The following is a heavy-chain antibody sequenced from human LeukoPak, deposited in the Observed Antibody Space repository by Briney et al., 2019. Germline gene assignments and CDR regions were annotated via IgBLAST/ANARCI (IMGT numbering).Heavy chain of an antibody. CDR2: IVVGSGNT. CDR3: AAYPGIYSGYDYRGAGY. D-gene: IGHD5-12*01. CDR1: GFTFTSSA. V-gene: IGHV1-58*01. Sequence: SVKVSCKASGFTFTSSAVQWVRQARGQRLEWIGWIVVGSGNTNYAQKFQERVTITRDMSTSTAYMELSSLRSEDTAVYYRAAYPGIYSGYDYRGAGYWGQGTLVTVSS. J-gene: IGHJ4*02.